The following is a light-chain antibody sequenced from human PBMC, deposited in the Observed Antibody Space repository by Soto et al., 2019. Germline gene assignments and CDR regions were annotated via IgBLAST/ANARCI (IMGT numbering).Light chain of an antibody. J-gene: IGKJ4*01. V-gene: IGKV3-20*01. Sequence: EIGLTQSPGTLSLSPGERATLSCRASQSVSSSYLAWYQQKPGQAPRLLIYGASSRATGIPARFSGSGSGTDFTLTISRLEPEDFAVYYCQQYGSSPPLTFGGGTKVEIK. CDR1: QSVSSSY. CDR3: QQYGSSPPLT. CDR2: GAS.